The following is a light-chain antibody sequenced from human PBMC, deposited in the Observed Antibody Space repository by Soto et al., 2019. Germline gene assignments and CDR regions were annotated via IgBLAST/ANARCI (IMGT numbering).Light chain of an antibody. CDR2: DAS. CDR3: QQRSNWPPIT. V-gene: IGKV3-11*01. CDR1: QSVSSY. J-gene: IGKJ5*01. Sequence: EIVSTQSPATLSLSPGERATLSCRASQSVSSYLAWYQQKPGQAPRLLIYDASNRATGIPARFSGSGSGTDFTLTISRLEPEDFAVYYCQQRSNWPPITFGQGTRLEIK.